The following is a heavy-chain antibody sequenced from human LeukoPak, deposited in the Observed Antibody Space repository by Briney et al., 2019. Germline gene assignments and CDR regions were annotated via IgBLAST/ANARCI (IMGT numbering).Heavy chain of an antibody. CDR1: GFTFSDYG. CDR3: AKDEDYGDYVLSY. J-gene: IGHJ4*02. CDR2: ISYQGSSK. Sequence: GGSLRLFCAASGFTFSDYGMHWVRQAPGKGLEWVAVISYQGSSKYSADSVKGRFTISRDNSKNTLYLQMNSLRAEDTAVYYCAKDEDYGDYVLSYWGQGTLVTVSS. V-gene: IGHV3-30*18. D-gene: IGHD4-17*01.